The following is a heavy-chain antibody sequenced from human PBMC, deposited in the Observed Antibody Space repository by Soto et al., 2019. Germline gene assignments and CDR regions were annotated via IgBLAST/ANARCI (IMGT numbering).Heavy chain of an antibody. CDR3: SRGRDPHKGGRT. D-gene: IGHD3-16*01. V-gene: IGHV4-30-4*01. CDR1: GDSISSSDSY. CDR2: INSSGRT. J-gene: IGHJ5*02. Sequence: SETLSLSCSVSGDSISSSDSYWSLIRQAPGKGLEWIGYINSSGRTYYKPSLSIRVPISLATSTNQFSLKLTSVTAADTAVYFCSRGRDPHKGGRTWGQGTLVTVSS.